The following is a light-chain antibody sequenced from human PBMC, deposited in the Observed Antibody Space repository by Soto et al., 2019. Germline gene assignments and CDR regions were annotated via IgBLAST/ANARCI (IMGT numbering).Light chain of an antibody. CDR3: QQYNDWPVYT. J-gene: IGKJ2*01. V-gene: IGKV3-15*01. CDR2: AAT. CDR1: QNVHSN. Sequence: EIVMTQSPGTLSVSPGGRATLSCTASQNVHSNLAWYQHKSGQAPRLLIYAATTRATGVPARISGSGSGTDFTLTIDSLQSEDFAVYFCQQYNDWPVYTFGPGTKVEI.